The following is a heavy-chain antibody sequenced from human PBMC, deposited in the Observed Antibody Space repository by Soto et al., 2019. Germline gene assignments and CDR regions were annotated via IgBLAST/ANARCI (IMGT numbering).Heavy chain of an antibody. V-gene: IGHV3-23*01. CDR3: AKGQWLDNWFDP. Sequence: GSLRLSCAASGFTFSSYAMSWVRQAPGKGLEWVSAISGSGGSTYYADSVKGRFTISRDNSKNTLYLQMNSLRAEDTAVYYCAKGQWLDNWFDPWGQGTLVTVSS. D-gene: IGHD6-19*01. J-gene: IGHJ5*02. CDR2: ISGSGGST. CDR1: GFTFSSYA.